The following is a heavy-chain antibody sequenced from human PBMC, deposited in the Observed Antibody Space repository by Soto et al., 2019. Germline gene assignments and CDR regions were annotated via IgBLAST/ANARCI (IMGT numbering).Heavy chain of an antibody. CDR2: IYDSGST. D-gene: IGHD3-10*01. J-gene: IGHJ6*02. Sequence: SETLSVTCTVSGGSINNYYWSWIRQPPGKGLEWIGYIYDSGSTNYHPSLKSRVTMSVDTSKNQFSLKLSSVTAADTAVYYCATNNPALRGGNGPYCYYYCGMDVWGQGTTVTGSS. V-gene: IGHV4-59*08. CDR3: ATNNPALRGGNGPYCYYYCGMDV. CDR1: GGSINNYY.